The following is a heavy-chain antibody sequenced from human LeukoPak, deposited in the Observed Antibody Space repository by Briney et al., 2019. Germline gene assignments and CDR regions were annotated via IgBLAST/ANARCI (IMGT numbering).Heavy chain of an antibody. CDR1: GYTFINNW. J-gene: IGHJ5*02. D-gene: IGHD3-9*01. CDR3: ARARGSGFLYYDILTGLNQGGWFDP. CDR2: ISAYNGNT. Sequence: ASVKVSCKASGYTFINNWMHWVRQAPGQGLEWMGWISAYNGNTNYAQKLQGRVTMTTDTSTSTAYMELRSLRSDDTAVYYCARARGSGFLYYDILTGLNQGGWFDPWGQGTLVTVSS. V-gene: IGHV1-18*01.